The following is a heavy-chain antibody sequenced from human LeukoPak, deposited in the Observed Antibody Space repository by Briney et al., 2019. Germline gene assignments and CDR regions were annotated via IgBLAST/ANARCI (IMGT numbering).Heavy chain of an antibody. CDR2: IKQDGSEK. J-gene: IGHJ4*02. V-gene: IGHV3-7*01. Sequence: GSLRLSCAASGFTFCSYWMSWVRQAPGKGLEWVANIKQDGSEKYYVDPVKGRFTITRDNAKNTLYLQMNSLRAEDTAVYYCAKEMATMQFDYWGQGTLVTVSS. D-gene: IGHD5-24*01. CDR1: GFTFCSYW. CDR3: AKEMATMQFDY.